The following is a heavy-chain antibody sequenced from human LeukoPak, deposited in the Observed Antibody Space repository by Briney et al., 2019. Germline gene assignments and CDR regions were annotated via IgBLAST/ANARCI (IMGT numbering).Heavy chain of an antibody. D-gene: IGHD6-13*01. CDR1: GGSISSYY. CDR3: ARGDSSNWYLLDS. J-gene: IGHJ4*02. Sequence: SETLSLTCTVSGGSISSYYLSWIRQPPGKGLEWIGYIYYTGSTSYNPSLKSRVTISLDTSKNQFSLKLSSVTAADTAVYYCARGDSSNWYLLDSWGQGTLVTVSS. V-gene: IGHV4-59*01. CDR2: IYYTGST.